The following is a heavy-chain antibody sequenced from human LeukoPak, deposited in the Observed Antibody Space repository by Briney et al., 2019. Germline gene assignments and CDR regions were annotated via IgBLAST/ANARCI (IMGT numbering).Heavy chain of an antibody. CDR2: GDP. V-gene: IGHV3-13*05. D-gene: IGHD3-10*01. CDR3: ARGGFYGSGSYRTAIDAFDI. J-gene: IGHJ3*02. Sequence: GDPYYPGSVKGRFTVSRENAKNSLYLQMNSLRAGDTAVYYCARGGFYGSGSYRTAIDAFDIWGQGTMVTVSS.